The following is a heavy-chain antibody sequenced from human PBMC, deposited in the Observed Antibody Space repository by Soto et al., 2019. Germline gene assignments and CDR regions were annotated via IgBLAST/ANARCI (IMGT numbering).Heavy chain of an antibody. CDR3: AHIPPGGGNGPRLWFS. CDR1: GFSLSTSGVG. J-gene: IGHJ4*02. D-gene: IGHD2-15*01. Sequence: QITLKESGPTLVKPTQTLTLTCTFSGFSLSTSGVGVGWIRQPPGKALEWLALIYWDDDKRYSPSLKSRLTITKETSKDHVVLTITTMGTVDTATYYCAHIPPGGGNGPRLWFSWGQGTLVTVSS. V-gene: IGHV2-5*02. CDR2: IYWDDDK.